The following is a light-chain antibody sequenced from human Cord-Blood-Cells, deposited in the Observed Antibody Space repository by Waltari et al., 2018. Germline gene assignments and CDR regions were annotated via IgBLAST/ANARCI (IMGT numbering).Light chain of an antibody. Sequence: DIQMTQSPSTLSAAVGDRVTITCRASQGISSWLAWYQQKPGKAPKLLINKASSLESGVPSRFSGSRSGTEFTVTISSLQPDDFATYYCQQYNSYRTFGQGSKVEIK. V-gene: IGKV1-5*03. CDR2: KAS. CDR3: QQYNSYRT. CDR1: QGISSW. J-gene: IGKJ1*01.